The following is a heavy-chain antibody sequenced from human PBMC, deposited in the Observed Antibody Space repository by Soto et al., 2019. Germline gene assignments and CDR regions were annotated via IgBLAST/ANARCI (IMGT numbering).Heavy chain of an antibody. Sequence: EVQLVESGGGLVKPGGSLRLSCAASGFTFSSYSMNWVRQAPGKGLEWVSSISSSSSYIYYADSVKGRFTISRDNAQNSLSLPMNNLRAEDTAVYYCARAASEYYYYYYMDVWGKGTTVTVSS. CDR3: ARAASEYYYYYYMDV. D-gene: IGHD6-19*01. CDR1: GFTFSSYS. V-gene: IGHV3-21*01. J-gene: IGHJ6*03. CDR2: ISSSSSYI.